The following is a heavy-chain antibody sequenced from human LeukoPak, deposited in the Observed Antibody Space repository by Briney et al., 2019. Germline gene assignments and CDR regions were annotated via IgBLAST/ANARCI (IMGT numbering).Heavy chain of an antibody. D-gene: IGHD5-18*01. CDR3: ARDHNYAFDY. J-gene: IGHJ4*02. V-gene: IGHV3-48*01. Sequence: SGGSLRLSCAASGFTFSSYSMNWVRQAPGEGLEWVSYISSISGTINYADSVKGRFTISGDNGRNSLFLQMNSLRAEDTAVYYCARDHNYAFDYWGQGTLVTVSS. CDR1: GFTFSSYS. CDR2: ISSISGTI.